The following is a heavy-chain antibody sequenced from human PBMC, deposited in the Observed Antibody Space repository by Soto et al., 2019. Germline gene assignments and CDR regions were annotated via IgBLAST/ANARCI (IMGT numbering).Heavy chain of an antibody. CDR2: IYHSGST. V-gene: IGHV4-38-2*01. CDR1: GYSISSGYY. D-gene: IGHD6-6*01. J-gene: IGHJ6*02. Sequence: PSETLSLTCAVSGYSISSGYYWGWIRQPPGKGLEWIGSIYHSGSTYYNPSLKSRVTISVDTSKNQFSLKLSSVTAADTAVYYCASTTKYCSSSGDYYYYCMDVLGQGTTVTVSS. CDR3: ASTTKYCSSSGDYYYYCMDV.